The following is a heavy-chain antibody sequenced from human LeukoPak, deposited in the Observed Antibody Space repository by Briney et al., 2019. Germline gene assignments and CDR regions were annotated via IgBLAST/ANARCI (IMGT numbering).Heavy chain of an antibody. V-gene: IGHV4-30-4*08. CDR3: ARDNGGYCRVDY. Sequence: PSETLSLTCTVSGDSISSGGYYWSWIRQPPGKGLEWIGYTYYSGSTYYNPSLKSRVTISVDTSKNQFSLKLNSVTAADTAVYYCARDNGGYCRVDYWGQGTLVTVSS. J-gene: IGHJ4*02. CDR2: TYYSGST. D-gene: IGHD2-8*02. CDR1: GDSISSGGYY.